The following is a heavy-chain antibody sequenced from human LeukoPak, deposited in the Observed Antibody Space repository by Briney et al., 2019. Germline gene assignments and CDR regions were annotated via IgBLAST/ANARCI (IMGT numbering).Heavy chain of an antibody. CDR1: GFTFSAYY. CDR3: AKSKGHYGSGSHYAHAFDI. V-gene: IGHV3-30*18. J-gene: IGHJ3*02. D-gene: IGHD3-10*01. CDR2: VSNDGGIK. Sequence: GGSLRLSCAASGFTFSAYYMHWVRQAPGKGLEWVALVSNDGGIKYYGASVRGRFTISRDNPENTLFLQMNSLRAEDTAVYYCAKSKGHYGSGSHYAHAFDIWGQGTMVTVSS.